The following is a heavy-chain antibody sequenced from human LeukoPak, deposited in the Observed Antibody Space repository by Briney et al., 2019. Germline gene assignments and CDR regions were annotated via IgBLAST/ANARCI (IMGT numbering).Heavy chain of an antibody. J-gene: IGHJ4*02. D-gene: IGHD2/OR15-2a*01. CDR2: IYPGDSDT. CDR1: GYTFTNYW. Sequence: LGESLKISCQGSGYTFTNYWIGWVRQMPGKGLEFMGIIYPGDSDTRYSPSFQGQVTISVDKSINTAYLQWSSLKASDSAMYYCARAGYSNRWDGVDYWGQGTLVTVSS. V-gene: IGHV5-51*01. CDR3: ARAGYSNRWDGVDY.